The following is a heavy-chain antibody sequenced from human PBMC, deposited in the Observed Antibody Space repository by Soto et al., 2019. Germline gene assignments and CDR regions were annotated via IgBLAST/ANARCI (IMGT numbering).Heavy chain of an antibody. V-gene: IGHV4-61*01. Sequence: SETLSLTCTVSGGSVSSVSHYWSWIRLPPGKGLEWIGYIYHSGITNYNPSLESRVNISVDTSKNQFSLRLNSVTAADTAVYYCARTTIFGVPRDAFDIWGQGTMVTV. D-gene: IGHD3-3*01. J-gene: IGHJ3*02. CDR3: ARTTIFGVPRDAFDI. CDR1: GGSVSSVSHY. CDR2: IYHSGIT.